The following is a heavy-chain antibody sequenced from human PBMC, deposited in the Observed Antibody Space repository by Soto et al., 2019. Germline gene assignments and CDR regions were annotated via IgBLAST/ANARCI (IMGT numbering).Heavy chain of an antibody. V-gene: IGHV4-38-2*02. Sequence: SETLSLTCTFSVYSISSGSYWGWIRQPPGKGPEWIASIYHGGTTFYNPSLKSRVTISVDTSNNQFSLKLRSVTAADTAVYYCAKVHVMVVDGSTFEYWGHGTLVSVSS. D-gene: IGHD6-19*01. CDR2: IYHGGTT. CDR3: AKVHVMVVDGSTFEY. J-gene: IGHJ4*01. CDR1: VYSISSGSY.